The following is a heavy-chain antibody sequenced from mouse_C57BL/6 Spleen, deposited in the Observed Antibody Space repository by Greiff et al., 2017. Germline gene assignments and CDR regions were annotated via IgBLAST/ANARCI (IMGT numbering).Heavy chain of an antibody. V-gene: IGHV5-17*01. CDR3: ARPLYLYYFDY. CDR2: ISSGSSTI. Sequence: EVHLVESGGGLVKPGGSLKLSCAASGFTFSDYGMHWVRQAPEKGLEWVAYISSGSSTIYYADTVKGRFTISRDNAKNTLFLQMTSLRSEDTAMYYCARPLYLYYFDYWGQGTTLTVSS. CDR1: GFTFSDYG. D-gene: IGHD5-5*01. J-gene: IGHJ2*01.